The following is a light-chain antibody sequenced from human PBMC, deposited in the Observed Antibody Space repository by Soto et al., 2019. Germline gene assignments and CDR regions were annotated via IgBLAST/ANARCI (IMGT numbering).Light chain of an antibody. V-gene: IGKV3D-15*01. J-gene: IGKJ4*01. CDR1: QSVSSN. CDR3: QQYHDWPLT. CDR2: DVS. Sequence: EILMTQSPATRSVSRGERATLSCRASQSVSSNFAWYQQRPAQAPRLLIYDVSTRATGVPTRFSGSGSGTEFTLTISSLQSEDFAVYYCQQYHDWPLTFGGGTKVDIK.